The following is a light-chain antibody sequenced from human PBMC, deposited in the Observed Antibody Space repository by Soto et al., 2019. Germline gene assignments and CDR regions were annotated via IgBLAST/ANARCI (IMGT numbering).Light chain of an antibody. V-gene: IGKV3-11*01. Sequence: IVLTQSPVTLALSPGESAVLSCRASQSVSTSLAWYQHKPGQAPRLFIYDASKRAPGIPARITGSGSGTDFTLTISSLEPEDIAVYYCQVRDVWPSFGQGTKVE. J-gene: IGKJ1*01. CDR2: DAS. CDR1: QSVSTS. CDR3: QVRDVWPS.